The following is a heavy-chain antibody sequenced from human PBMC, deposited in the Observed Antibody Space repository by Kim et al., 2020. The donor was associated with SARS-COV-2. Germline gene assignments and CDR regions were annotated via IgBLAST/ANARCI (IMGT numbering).Heavy chain of an antibody. CDR1: GSSIGSGYY. V-gene: IGHV4-38-2*02. D-gene: IGHD6-25*01. J-gene: IGHJ3*01. CDR3: ARQVVSGRFNFDV. Sequence: SETLSLTCTVSGSSIGSGYYWGWIRQPPGRGLEWIGSISHSGNTYYNQSLQSRVTISVDTSKKQFFLKLSSVTAADTAVYYCARQVVSGRFNFDVWGQGRMVTVSS. CDR2: ISHSGNT.